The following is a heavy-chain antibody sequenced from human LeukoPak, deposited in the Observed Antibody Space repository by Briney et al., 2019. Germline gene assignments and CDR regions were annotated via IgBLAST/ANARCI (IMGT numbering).Heavy chain of an antibody. D-gene: IGHD1-1*01. Sequence: EASVKVSCKASGYTFTSYGITWVRQAPGQGLEWMGWIGTYNGNTNYAQNLQGRVTMTRDTSTSTAYMELRSLRSDDRAVYYCARGTGPGRGGIDYWGQGTLVTVSS. J-gene: IGHJ4*02. CDR2: IGTYNGNT. CDR3: ARGTGPGRGGIDY. V-gene: IGHV1-18*01. CDR1: GYTFTSYG.